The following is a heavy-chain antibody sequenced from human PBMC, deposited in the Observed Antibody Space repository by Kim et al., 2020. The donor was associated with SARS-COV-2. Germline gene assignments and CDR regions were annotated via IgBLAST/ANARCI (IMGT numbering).Heavy chain of an antibody. Sequence: GGSLRLSCAASGFTFSSYWMSWVRQAPGKGLEWVANIKQDGSEKYYVDSVKGRFTISRDNAKNSLYLQMNSLRAEDTAVYYCARDDAGWSGYSYGYYYYGMDVWGQGATVTVSS. D-gene: IGHD5-18*01. CDR3: ARDDAGWSGYSYGYYYYGMDV. CDR1: GFTFSSYW. V-gene: IGHV3-7*03. J-gene: IGHJ6*02. CDR2: IKQDGSEK.